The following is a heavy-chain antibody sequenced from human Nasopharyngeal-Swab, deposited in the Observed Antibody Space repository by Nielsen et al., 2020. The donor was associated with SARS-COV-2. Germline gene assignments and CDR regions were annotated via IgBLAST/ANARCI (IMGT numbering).Heavy chain of an antibody. CDR1: GGSISSGGYY. Sequence: SETLSLTCTVSGGSISSGGYYWSWIRQHPGKGLEWIGFIYYSGSTYYNPSFKSRVTISVDTSKNQFSLKLSSVTAADTAVYYCASRPYDFWSGRSAFDIWGQGTMVTVSS. V-gene: IGHV4-31*03. CDR2: IYYSGST. J-gene: IGHJ3*02. CDR3: ASRPYDFWSGRSAFDI. D-gene: IGHD3-3*01.